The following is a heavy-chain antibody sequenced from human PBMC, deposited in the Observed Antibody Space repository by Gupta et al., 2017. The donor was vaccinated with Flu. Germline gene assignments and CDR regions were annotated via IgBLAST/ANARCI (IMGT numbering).Heavy chain of an antibody. CDR3: AGIAAAGRLSYYYYGMDV. Sequence: QVQLQQWGAGLLKPSETLSXTXAVYXGXXXGXXWSXIXRPPGKGLEWIGEINHSGSTNYNPSLKSRVTISVDTSKNQFSLKLSSVTAADTAVYYCAGIAAAGRLSYYYYGMDVWGQGTTVTVSS. V-gene: IGHV4-34*01. CDR2: INHSGST. D-gene: IGHD6-13*01. J-gene: IGHJ6*02. CDR1: XGXXXGXX.